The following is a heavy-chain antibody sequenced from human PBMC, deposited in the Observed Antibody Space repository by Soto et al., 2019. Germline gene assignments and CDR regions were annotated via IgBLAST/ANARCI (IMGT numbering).Heavy chain of an antibody. CDR3: ARGKNRITISFYYYYGMDV. V-gene: IGHV3-33*01. CDR2: IWYDGSNK. J-gene: IGHJ6*02. CDR1: GFTFSSYG. D-gene: IGHD3-3*01. Sequence: GGSLRLSCAASGFTFSSYGMHWVRQAPGKGLEWVAVIWYDGSNKYYADSVKGRFTISRDNSKNTLYLQMNSLRAEDTAVYYCARGKNRITISFYYYYGMDVWGQGTTVTVSS.